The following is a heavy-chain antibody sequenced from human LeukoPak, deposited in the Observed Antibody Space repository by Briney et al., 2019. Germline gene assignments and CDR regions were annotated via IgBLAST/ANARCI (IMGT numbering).Heavy chain of an antibody. Sequence: PGGSLRLSCAASGFTFSYYTMSWVRQAPGKGLEWVSSISSTGSSIYCADSVKGRFTISRDNAKNSLYLQMSSLRVEDTAVYYCARDDVAWNDVHWFDPWGQGTLVTASS. CDR1: GFTFSYYT. J-gene: IGHJ5*02. CDR3: ARDDVAWNDVHWFDP. D-gene: IGHD1-1*01. V-gene: IGHV3-21*01. CDR2: ISSTGSSI.